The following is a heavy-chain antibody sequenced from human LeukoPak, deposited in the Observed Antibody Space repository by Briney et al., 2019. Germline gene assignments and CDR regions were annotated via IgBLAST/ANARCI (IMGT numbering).Heavy chain of an antibody. CDR3: GGGWYVSAPDY. Sequence: PSETLSLTCTVSGGSISSGDYYWSWIRQPPGKGLEWIGYIYYSGSTYYNPSLKSRVTMLVDTSNNQFSLKLSSVTAADTAVYFCGGGWYVSAPDYWGQGTLVTVSS. J-gene: IGHJ4*02. CDR1: GGSISSGDYY. V-gene: IGHV4-30-4*08. CDR2: IYYSGST. D-gene: IGHD6-19*01.